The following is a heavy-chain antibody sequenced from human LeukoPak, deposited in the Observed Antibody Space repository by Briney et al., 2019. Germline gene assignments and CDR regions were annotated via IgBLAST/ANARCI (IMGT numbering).Heavy chain of an antibody. Sequence: GASVKVSCKASAYTFSGSYTRWVRPAPGQGLESMGWINSNSGARNYAPKFQGRVTFSRDNSISTAYMELSSLRSDDTAIYYCARRRGGATTGFDHWGQGTLVTVSS. CDR3: ARRRGGATTGFDH. D-gene: IGHD1-26*01. J-gene: IGHJ4*02. CDR2: INSNSGAR. V-gene: IGHV1-2*02. CDR1: AYTFSGSY.